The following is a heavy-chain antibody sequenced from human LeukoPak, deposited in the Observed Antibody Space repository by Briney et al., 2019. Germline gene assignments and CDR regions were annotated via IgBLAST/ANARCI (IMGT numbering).Heavy chain of an antibody. CDR2: ITWNSGSM. V-gene: IGHV3-9*01. J-gene: IGHJ4*02. Sequence: PGRSLRLSCAASGFTFDDYAMYWVRQALGKGLEWVSGITWNSGSMAYADSVKGRFTISRDNAKNSLYLQMNSLRAEDTALYYCAKSPKDSGYYEPIDYWGQGTLVTVSS. CDR3: AKSPKDSGYYEPIDY. D-gene: IGHD3-22*01. CDR1: GFTFDDYA.